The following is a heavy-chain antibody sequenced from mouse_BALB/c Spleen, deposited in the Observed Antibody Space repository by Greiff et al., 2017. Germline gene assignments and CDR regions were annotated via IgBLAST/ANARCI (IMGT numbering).Heavy chain of an antibody. Sequence: EVKLVESGGGLVQPGGSLKLSCAASGFTFSSYGMSWVRQTPDKRLELVATINSNGGSTYYPDSVKGRFTISRDNAKNTLYLQMSSLKSEDTAMYYCARDLGGSSYEDAMDYWGQGTSATVSS. CDR2: INSNGGST. D-gene: IGHD1-1*01. J-gene: IGHJ4*01. CDR1: GFTFSSYG. V-gene: IGHV5-6-3*01. CDR3: ARDLGGSSYEDAMDY.